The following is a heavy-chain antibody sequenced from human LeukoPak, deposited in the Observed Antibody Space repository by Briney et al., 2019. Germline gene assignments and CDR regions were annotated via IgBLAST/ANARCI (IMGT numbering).Heavy chain of an antibody. CDR3: ARDPGYRDFDY. CDR1: GFTFSSYG. Sequence: GGSLRLSCAASGFTFSSYGMHWVRQAPGKGLEWVAVISYDGSNKYYADSAKGRFTISRDNAKNSLYLQMNSLRAEDTAVYYCARDPGYRDFDYWGQGTLVTVSS. V-gene: IGHV3-30*03. CDR2: ISYDGSNK. J-gene: IGHJ4*02. D-gene: IGHD3-9*01.